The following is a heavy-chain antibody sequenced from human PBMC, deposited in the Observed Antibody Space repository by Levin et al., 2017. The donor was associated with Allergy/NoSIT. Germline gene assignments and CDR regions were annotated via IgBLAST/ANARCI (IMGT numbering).Heavy chain of an antibody. J-gene: IGHJ6*03. CDR3: ATSSSPQSYYHFYMDV. CDR1: GFTLSDHY. Sequence: GESLKISCAASGFTLSDHYLDWVRQAPGKGLEWVGRARNKANSYTTEYAASVKGRFTISRDESKNSLYLQMNSLKTEDTAVYYCATSSSPQSYYHFYMDVWGKGTTVTVSS. CDR2: ARNKANSYTT. D-gene: IGHD2-2*01. V-gene: IGHV3-72*01.